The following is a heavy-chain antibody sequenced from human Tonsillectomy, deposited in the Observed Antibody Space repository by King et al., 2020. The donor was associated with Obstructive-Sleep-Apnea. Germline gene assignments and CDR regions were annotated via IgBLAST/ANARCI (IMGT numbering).Heavy chain of an antibody. Sequence: ITLKESGPTLVKPTQTLTLTCTVSGFSLRDSGVGVGWIRQPPGKALEWLGVIYWTEDKRYSPSLKNRLTITKDTSETQAILTMTNMDPADTATYYCAHRAITMVRGWGDYFDYWGQGTLVIVSS. CDR1: GFSLRDSGVG. CDR2: IYWTEDK. D-gene: IGHD3-10*01. V-gene: IGHV2-5*01. J-gene: IGHJ4*02. CDR3: AHRAITMVRGWGDYFDY.